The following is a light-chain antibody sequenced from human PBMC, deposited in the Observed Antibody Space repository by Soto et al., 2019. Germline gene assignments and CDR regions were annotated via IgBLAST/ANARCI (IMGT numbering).Light chain of an antibody. V-gene: IGKV1-9*01. CDR1: QGISSY. CDR3: QHQNYYPLT. J-gene: IGKJ4*01. Sequence: DIQLTQSPSFLSASVGDRVTITCRASQGISSYLAWYQQKPGKAPKLLIYAASSLQSGVPPRFSGSGSGTEFTLTISMLEPEDLASYYWQHQNYYPLTFGGGTNVGIK. CDR2: AAS.